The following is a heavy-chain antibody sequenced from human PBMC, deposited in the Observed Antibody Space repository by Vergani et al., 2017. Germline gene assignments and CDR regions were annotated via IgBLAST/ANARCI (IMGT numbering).Heavy chain of an antibody. CDR3: ARSFYGSATRIAHYYYYGMDV. J-gene: IGHJ6*02. CDR1: GFTFSSYS. D-gene: IGHD3-10*01. V-gene: IGHV3-48*02. Sequence: EVQLVESGGGLVQPGGSLRLSCAASGFTFSSYSMNWVRQAPGKGLEWVSYISSGSSTIYYADSVKGRFTISRDNAKNSLYLQMNSLRDEDTAVYYCARSFYGSATRIAHYYYYGMDVWGQGTTVTVSS. CDR2: ISSGSSTI.